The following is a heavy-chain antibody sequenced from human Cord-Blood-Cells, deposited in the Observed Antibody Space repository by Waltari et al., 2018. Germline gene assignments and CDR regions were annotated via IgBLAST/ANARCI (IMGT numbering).Heavy chain of an antibody. V-gene: IGHV6-1*01. J-gene: IGHJ4*02. D-gene: IGHD1-20*01. CDR1: GAMVSSNSAA. CDR3: ARAPLTEVWLFDY. Sequence: QVQLQQSGPGLVKPSQTLSLTCAISGAMVSSNSAAWHWIRQSPSRGLEWLGRTYYRSKWYNDYAVSVKSRITINPDTSKNQFSLQLNSVTPEDTAVYYCARAPLTEVWLFDYWGQGTLVTVSS. CDR2: TYYRSKWYN.